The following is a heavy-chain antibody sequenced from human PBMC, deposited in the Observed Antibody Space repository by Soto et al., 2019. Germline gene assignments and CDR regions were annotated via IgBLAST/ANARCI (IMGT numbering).Heavy chain of an antibody. CDR1: GFTFRNYN. D-gene: IGHD6-19*01. V-gene: IGHV3-48*01. CDR3: AKGLSSGWIDAFDI. Sequence: GGALRLSCVASGFTFRNYNMNWVRPAPGKGLEWVSHISIGGTTIDYADSVKGRFTISRDNSKNTLYLQMNSLRAEDTAVYYCAKGLSSGWIDAFDIWGQGTMVTVSS. CDR2: ISIGGTTI. J-gene: IGHJ3*02.